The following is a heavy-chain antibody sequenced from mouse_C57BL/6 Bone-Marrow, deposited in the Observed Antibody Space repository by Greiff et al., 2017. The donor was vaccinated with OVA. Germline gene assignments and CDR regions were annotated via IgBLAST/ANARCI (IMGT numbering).Heavy chain of an antibody. CDR1: GYTFTGYW. J-gene: IGHJ1*03. D-gene: IGHD2-3*01. CDR3: AGRGGGYFWYFDV. CDR2: ILPGSGST. Sequence: QVQLKESGAELMKPGASVKLSCKATGYTFTGYWIEWVKQRPGHGLEWIGEILPGSGSTNYNEKFKGKATFTADTSSNTAYMQLSSLTTEDSASYYCAGRGGGYFWYFDVWGTGTTVTVSS. V-gene: IGHV1-9*01.